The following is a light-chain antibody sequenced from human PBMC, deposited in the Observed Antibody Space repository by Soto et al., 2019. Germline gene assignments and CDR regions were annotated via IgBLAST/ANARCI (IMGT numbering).Light chain of an antibody. CDR1: QSVGSSY. V-gene: IGKV3-20*01. J-gene: IGKJ1*01. CDR3: QQYGDSPWT. Sequence: EIVLTQAPGTLCLSPGERANLSCRASQSVGSSYLAWYQQKPGQAPRLLIYGASSRATGIPDRFSGSGSGTDFTLTISRLEPEDVAVYYCQQYGDSPWTFGQGTKVDIK. CDR2: GAS.